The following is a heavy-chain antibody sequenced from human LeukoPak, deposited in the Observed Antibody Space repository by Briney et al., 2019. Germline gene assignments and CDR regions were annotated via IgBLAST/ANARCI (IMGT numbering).Heavy chain of an antibody. CDR1: GGTFSSYA. CDR3: AAQNSSSSYYYYGMDV. J-gene: IGHJ6*02. Sequence: SVKVSCTASGGTFSSYAISWVRQAPGQGLEWMGRIIPIFGIANYAQKFQGRVTITADKSTSTAYMELSSLRSEDTAVYYCAAQNSSSSYYYYGMDVWGQGTTVTVSS. CDR2: IIPIFGIA. D-gene: IGHD6-6*01. V-gene: IGHV1-69*04.